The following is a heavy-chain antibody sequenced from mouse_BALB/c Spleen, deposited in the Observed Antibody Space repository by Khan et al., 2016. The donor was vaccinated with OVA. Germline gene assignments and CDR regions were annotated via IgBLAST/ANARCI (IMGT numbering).Heavy chain of an antibody. CDR2: ISSSGSA. V-gene: IGHV3-2*02. J-gene: IGHJ4*01. CDR1: GYSITSDYA. Sequence: EVELVESGPGLVKPSQSLSLTCTVTGYSITSDYAWNWIRHFPGNKLEWMGYISSSGSASYNPSLKSRISITRDTSKNQFFLQLESVTTEDTATYYCARSLYYSYGYGLDYWGRGTSVTVSS. D-gene: IGHD2-12*01. CDR3: ARSLYYSYGYGLDY.